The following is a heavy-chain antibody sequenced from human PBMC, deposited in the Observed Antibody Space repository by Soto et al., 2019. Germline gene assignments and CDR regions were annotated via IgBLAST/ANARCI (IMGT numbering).Heavy chain of an antibody. CDR1: GGSISSYY. CDR3: ARRHGVAFDI. J-gene: IGHJ3*02. D-gene: IGHD3-10*01. V-gene: IGHV4-59*08. Sequence: PSETLSLTCTVSGGSISSYYWSWIRQPPGKGLEWIGYIYYSGRTNYNPSLKSRVTISVDTSKNQFSLKLSSVTAADTAVYYCARRHGVAFDIRAQGTMVTVSS. CDR2: IYYSGRT.